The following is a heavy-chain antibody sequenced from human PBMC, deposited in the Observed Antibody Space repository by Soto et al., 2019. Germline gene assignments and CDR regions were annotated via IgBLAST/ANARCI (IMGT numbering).Heavy chain of an antibody. V-gene: IGHV3-9*02. CDR1: GFTSDDYA. Sequence: EVQLVESGGGLVQPGRSLRLSCAVSGFTSDDYAMHWVRQAPGKGLEWVSGIYWNSARIDYADSVKGRFTISRDNAKNSLYLQMNILRPDDTAFYYCGRVSTPGGLDDWGQGALVTVSS. J-gene: IGHJ4*02. CDR2: IYWNSARI. CDR3: GRVSTPGGLDD. D-gene: IGHD2-15*01.